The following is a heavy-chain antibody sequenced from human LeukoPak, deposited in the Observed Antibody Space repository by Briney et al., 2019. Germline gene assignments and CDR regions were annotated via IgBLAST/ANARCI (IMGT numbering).Heavy chain of an antibody. Sequence: GGSLRLSCAASGFTFSSYAMHWVRQAPGKGLEWVAVISYDGSNEYYADSVKGRFTISRDNSKNTLYLQMNSLRAEDTAVYYCARESGLEKIDYWGQGTLVTVSS. CDR2: ISYDGSNE. D-gene: IGHD3/OR15-3a*01. CDR1: GFTFSSYA. CDR3: ARESGLEKIDY. V-gene: IGHV3-30*04. J-gene: IGHJ4*02.